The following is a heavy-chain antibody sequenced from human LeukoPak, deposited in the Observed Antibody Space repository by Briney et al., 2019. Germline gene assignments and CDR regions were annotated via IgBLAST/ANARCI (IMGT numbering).Heavy chain of an antibody. D-gene: IGHD2-21*01. CDR2: IYYSGST. J-gene: IGHJ5*02. CDR1: GGSLSSYY. V-gene: IGHV4-59*01. Sequence: SETLSLTCTVSGGSLSSYYWSWIRQPPGKELEWIGYIYYSGSTSYNPSLKSRVIISLDTSKNQFSLKLSSVTAADTAIYYCARYSNAVAGARWFDHWGQGTLVTVSS. CDR3: ARYSNAVAGARWFDH.